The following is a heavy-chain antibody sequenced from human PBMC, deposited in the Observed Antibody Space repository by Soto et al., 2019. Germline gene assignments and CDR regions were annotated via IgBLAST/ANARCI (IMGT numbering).Heavy chain of an antibody. CDR2: INPSGGST. V-gene: IGHV1-46*01. CDR3: GYSGYDFPPAPIDY. D-gene: IGHD5-12*01. J-gene: IGHJ4*02. CDR1: GYTFTSYY. Sequence: ASVKVSCKASGYTFTSYYMHWVRQAPGQGLEWMGIINPSGGSTSYAQKFQGRVTMTRDTSTSTAYMELSSLRSEDTAVYYCGYSGYDFPPAPIDYWGQGTLVTVSS.